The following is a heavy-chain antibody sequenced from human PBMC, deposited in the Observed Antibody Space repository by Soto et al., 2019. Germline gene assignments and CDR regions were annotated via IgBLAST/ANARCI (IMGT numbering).Heavy chain of an antibody. D-gene: IGHD2-2*01. V-gene: IGHV1-18*01. CDR2: ISLYSDGT. CDR3: ARVVPSAEARFGP. J-gene: IGHJ5*02. Sequence: AAVKVSCKTSGYTFSNYGITWVRQAPGQPLEWLGWISLYSDGTNYAQNFQGRVSLTTDTSTTTAYMELRSLRSDDTAVYYCARVVPSAEARFGPWGQGSLVTVSS. CDR1: GYTFSNYG.